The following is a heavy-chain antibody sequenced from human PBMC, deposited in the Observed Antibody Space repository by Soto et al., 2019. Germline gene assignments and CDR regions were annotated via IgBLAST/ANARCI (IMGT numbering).Heavy chain of an antibody. CDR3: ARDSSGSSGDY. CDR1: GGTFSSYT. J-gene: IGHJ4*02. Sequence: ASVKVSCKASGGTFSSYTISWVRQAPGQGLEWMGRIIPILGIANYAQKFQGRVTITADKSTSTAYMELSSLRSEDTAVYYCARDSSGSSGDYWGQGTLVTVSS. D-gene: IGHD6-19*01. CDR2: IIPILGIA. V-gene: IGHV1-69*04.